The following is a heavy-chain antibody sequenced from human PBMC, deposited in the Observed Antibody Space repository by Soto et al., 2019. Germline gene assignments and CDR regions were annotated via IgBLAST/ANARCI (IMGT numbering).Heavy chain of an antibody. V-gene: IGHV1-18*01. D-gene: IGHD3-10*01. CDR3: AREGYYSGSGTYSPPRFYGMDV. CDR1: GYTFSSYG. Sequence: QAQLVQSGVEVKKAGASVKVSCKASGYTFSSYGISWARQAPGQGLEWMGWISDYNGNTQYAQKFQSRVFMTTDTATRTAYMELRGLRSDDTAVYFCAREGYYSGSGTYSPPRFYGMDVWGQGTTVTVSS. CDR2: ISDYNGNT. J-gene: IGHJ6*02.